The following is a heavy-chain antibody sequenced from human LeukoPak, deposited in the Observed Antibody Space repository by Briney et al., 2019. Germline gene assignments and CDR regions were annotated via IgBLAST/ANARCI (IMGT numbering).Heavy chain of an antibody. J-gene: IGHJ3*02. CDR2: IIPIFGTA. CDR1: GGTFSSYA. Sequence: SVKVSCKASGGTFSSYAISWVRQAPGQGLEWMGGIIPIFGTANYAQKFQGRVTITTDESTSTAYMELSSLRSEDTAVYYCARVLRFLEWPPHDAFDIWGQGTMVTVSS. CDR3: ARVLRFLEWPPHDAFDI. D-gene: IGHD3-3*01. V-gene: IGHV1-69*05.